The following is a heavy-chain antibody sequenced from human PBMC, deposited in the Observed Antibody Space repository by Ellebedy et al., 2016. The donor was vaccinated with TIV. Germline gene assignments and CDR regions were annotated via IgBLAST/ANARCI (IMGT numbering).Heavy chain of an antibody. J-gene: IGHJ5*01. CDR3: ARRGSYGDYAVHVNSWFDS. Sequence: GESLKISCAASGFSFRSYWMSWVRQAPGKGLEWVANIYQDGSEKYYVDSVEGRFTISSDNANNILYLQMKSLRAEDTAVYYCARRGSYGDYAVHVNSWFDSWGQGTPVTVAP. CDR1: GFSFRSYW. CDR2: IYQDGSEK. D-gene: IGHD4-17*01. V-gene: IGHV3-7*01.